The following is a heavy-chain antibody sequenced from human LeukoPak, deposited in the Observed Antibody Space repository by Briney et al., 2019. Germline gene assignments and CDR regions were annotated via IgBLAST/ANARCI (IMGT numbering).Heavy chain of an antibody. CDR1: GFTFSSYA. CDR2: ISYDGSNK. CDR3: AKAPVTTCSGAYCYPFDY. J-gene: IGHJ4*02. Sequence: GGSLRLSCAASGFTFSSYAMHWVRQAPGKGLEWVAVISYDGSNKYYADSVKGRFTISRDNSKNTLYLQMNSLRAEDTAVYHCAKAPVTTCSGAYCYPFDYWSQGTLVTVSS. V-gene: IGHV3-30*04. D-gene: IGHD2-15*01.